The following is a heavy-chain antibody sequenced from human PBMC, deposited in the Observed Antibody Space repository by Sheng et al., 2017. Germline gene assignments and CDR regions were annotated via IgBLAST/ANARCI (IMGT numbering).Heavy chain of an antibody. V-gene: IGHV4-59*01. J-gene: IGHJ2*01. CDR3: ARALTAAGYWYFDL. CDR2: IYYSGST. Sequence: QVQLQESGPGLVKPSETLSLTYTVSGGSISSYYWSWIRQPPGKGLEWIGYIYYSGSTNYNPSLKSRVTISVDTSKNQFSLKLSSVTAADTAVYYCARALTAAGYWYFDLWGRGTLVTVSS. CDR1: GGSISSYY. D-gene: IGHD6-13*01.